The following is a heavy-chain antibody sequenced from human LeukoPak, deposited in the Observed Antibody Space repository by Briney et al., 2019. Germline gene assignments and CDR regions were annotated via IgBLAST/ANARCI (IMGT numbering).Heavy chain of an antibody. D-gene: IGHD1-26*01. Sequence: PGGSLRLSCAASGFTFSSYGMHWVRQAPGKGLEWVAFIRYDGSNRYYADSVKGRFTISRDNSKNTLYLQMNSLRAEDTAVYYCAKDGAKKRLVGTTTRGHFDYWGQGTLVTVSS. CDR3: AKDGAKKRLVGTTTRGHFDY. J-gene: IGHJ4*02. CDR2: IRYDGSNR. CDR1: GFTFSSYG. V-gene: IGHV3-30*02.